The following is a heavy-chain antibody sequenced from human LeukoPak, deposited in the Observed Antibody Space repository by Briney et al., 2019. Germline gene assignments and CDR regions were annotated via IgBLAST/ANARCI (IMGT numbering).Heavy chain of an antibody. CDR2: IWYDGSNK. CDR1: GFTFSSYG. Sequence: GGSLRLSCAASGFTFSSYGMHWVRQAPGKGLEWVAVIWYDGSNKYYADSVKGRFTISRDNSKNTLYLQMNSLRAEDTAVYFCVRGTTNWYGVDYWGRGTLVTVSS. CDR3: VRGTTNWYGVDY. D-gene: IGHD1-20*01. V-gene: IGHV3-33*01. J-gene: IGHJ4*02.